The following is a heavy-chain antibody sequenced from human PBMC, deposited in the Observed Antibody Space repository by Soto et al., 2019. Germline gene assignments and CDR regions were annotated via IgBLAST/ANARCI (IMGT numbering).Heavy chain of an antibody. Sequence: QVQLVQSGTEVKKPGASVKVSCHASGYSISAYYIHWVRQAPGQGLEWMGWIDPKNGGTVSAQKFQGRLTMTRDTSISTVYMDLSGLTSDDTALYYCGRDDYGIFPYWGQGSLVTVSS. D-gene: IGHD3-10*01. CDR1: GYSISAYY. CDR3: GRDDYGIFPY. J-gene: IGHJ4*02. V-gene: IGHV1-2*02. CDR2: IDPKNGGT.